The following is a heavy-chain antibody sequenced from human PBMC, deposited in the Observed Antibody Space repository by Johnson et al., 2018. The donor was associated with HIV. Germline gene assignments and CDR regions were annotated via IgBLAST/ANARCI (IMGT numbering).Heavy chain of an antibody. J-gene: IGHJ3*02. CDR3: TRAGQGAYSSSWYGTLGAFDI. D-gene: IGHD6-13*01. V-gene: IGHV3-30*01. CDR1: GFTFRNFA. Sequence: QVHLVESGGGVVQPGRSLRLSCAASGFTFRNFAMHWVRQAPGKGLELLAVISYDGSNKYYADSVKDRFTISRDNSKNTLYLQMNSLRAEDTAVYYCTRAGQGAYSSSWYGTLGAFDIWGQGTMVTVSS. CDR2: ISYDGSNK.